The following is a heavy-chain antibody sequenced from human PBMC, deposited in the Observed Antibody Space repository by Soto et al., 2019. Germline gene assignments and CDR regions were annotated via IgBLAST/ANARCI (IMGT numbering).Heavy chain of an antibody. CDR2: IKSKTDGGTV. CDR1: GVTLSNVW. Sequence: GGSLRLSCAVSGVTLSNVWMNWVRQAPGKGPEWVGRIKSKTDGGTVEYAAPVKDRFTISRDDSENTLYLQMNSLKSEDTAVYYCSHGYYQYFESWGEGT. V-gene: IGHV3-15*07. D-gene: IGHD5-18*01. CDR3: SHGYYQYFES. J-gene: IGHJ4*02.